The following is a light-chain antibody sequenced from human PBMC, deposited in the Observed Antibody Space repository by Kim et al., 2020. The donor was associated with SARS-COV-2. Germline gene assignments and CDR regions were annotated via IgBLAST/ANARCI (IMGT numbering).Light chain of an antibody. Sequence: EIVLTQSPGTLSLSPGESATLSCRASESVSGYLAWYQQKPGLSPRLVIYDAYKRAAGIPARFSGGGSGTDFTLTIIGLEPEDFAIYFCQHHKSWPPLTFGGGTKLEI. CDR3: QHHKSWPPLT. J-gene: IGKJ4*01. CDR2: DAY. CDR1: ESVSGY. V-gene: IGKV3-11*01.